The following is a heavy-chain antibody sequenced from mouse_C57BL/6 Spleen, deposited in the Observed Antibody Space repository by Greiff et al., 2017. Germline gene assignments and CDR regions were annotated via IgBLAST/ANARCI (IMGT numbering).Heavy chain of an antibody. V-gene: IGHV1-64*01. CDR1: GYTFTSYW. CDR2: IHPNSGST. CDR3: ARGGYYGGYYAMDY. Sequence: QVQLQQPGAELVKPGASVKLSCKASGYTFTSYWMHWVKQRPGQGLEWIGMIHPNSGSTNYNEKFKSKATLTVDKSSSTAYMQLSSLTSEDSAVYYCARGGYYGGYYAMDYWGQGTSVTVSS. J-gene: IGHJ4*01. D-gene: IGHD1-1*01.